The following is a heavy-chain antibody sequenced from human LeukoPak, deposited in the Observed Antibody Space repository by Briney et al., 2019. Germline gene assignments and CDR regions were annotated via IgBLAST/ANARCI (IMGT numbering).Heavy chain of an antibody. J-gene: IGHJ4*02. CDR3: ARSPWAYGIDY. D-gene: IGHD4-17*01. Sequence: PGGSLRLSCAASGFTFSSYAMSWVRQAPGKGLEWVSAISGRGDSTYYAPSVKGRFTISRDNSKNTLFLQMSSLRADDTAVYYCARSPWAYGIDYWGQGTLVTVSS. CDR2: ISGRGDST. V-gene: IGHV3-23*01. CDR1: GFTFSSYA.